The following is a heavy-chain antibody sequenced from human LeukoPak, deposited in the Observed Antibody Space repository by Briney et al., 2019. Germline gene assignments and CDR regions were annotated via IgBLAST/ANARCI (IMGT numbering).Heavy chain of an antibody. CDR3: ASSLYSYGPTARYYFDY. CDR1: GGTFSSYA. Sequence: GASVKVSCKASGGTFSSYAISWVRQAPGQGLEWMGRIIPILGIANYAQKFQGRVTITADKSTSTAYMELSSLRSEDTAVYYCASSLYSYGPTARYYFDYWGQGTLVTVSS. J-gene: IGHJ4*02. V-gene: IGHV1-69*04. CDR2: IIPILGIA. D-gene: IGHD5-18*01.